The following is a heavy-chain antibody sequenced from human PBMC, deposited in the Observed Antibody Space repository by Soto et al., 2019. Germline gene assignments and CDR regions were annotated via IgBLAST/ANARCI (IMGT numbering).Heavy chain of an antibody. CDR2: IWYDGSDK. Sequence: QVQLVESGGGVVQPGRSLRLSCAASGFSFSSYGMHWVRQAPGKGLEWVALIWYDGSDKYYADSVKGRFTISRDNSKNTLYLQMNSLRADETAIYYCARDVSPLAATTIDYWGQGTLVTVSS. CDR1: GFSFSSYG. D-gene: IGHD1-1*01. V-gene: IGHV3-33*01. CDR3: ARDVSPLAATTIDY. J-gene: IGHJ4*02.